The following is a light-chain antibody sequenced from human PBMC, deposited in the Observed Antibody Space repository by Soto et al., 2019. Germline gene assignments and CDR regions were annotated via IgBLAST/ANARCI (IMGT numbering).Light chain of an antibody. CDR1: QDISNY. V-gene: IGKV1-33*01. CDR2: GAS. J-gene: IGKJ4*01. Sequence: DIQMTQSPSSLSASVGDRVTITCQASQDISNYLNWYQQKPGKAPKLLVHGASSLETGVPSRFRGSGSGTDFTFTISSLQPEDIATYDCQHYDHLLLTFGGGTKVEIK. CDR3: QHYDHLLLT.